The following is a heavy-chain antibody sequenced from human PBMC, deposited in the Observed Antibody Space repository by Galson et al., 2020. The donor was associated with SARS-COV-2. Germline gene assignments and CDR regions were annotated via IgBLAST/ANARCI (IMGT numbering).Heavy chain of an antibody. CDR3: AKDRVAFFGGEGLDV. CDR1: GSAFQTSA. Sequence: GESLKISCAASGSAFQTSAMTWVRRPPGKGWEWVASISFSGSEAYYTESVRGRFSISRDNSKNMVHLDMNNLRPDDSAIFYCAKDRVAFFGGEGLDVWGQGTTVSVSS. D-gene: IGHD3-16*01. J-gene: IGHJ6*02. V-gene: IGHV3-23*01. CDR2: ISFSGSEA.